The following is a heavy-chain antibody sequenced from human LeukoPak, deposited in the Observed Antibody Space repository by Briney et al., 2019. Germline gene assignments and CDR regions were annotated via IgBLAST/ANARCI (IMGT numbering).Heavy chain of an antibody. CDR3: ARNLYSSSSTDWFDP. Sequence: GASVKVSCKASGYTFTSYGISWVRQAPGQGLEWMGWISAYNGNTNYAQKLQGRVTMTTDTSTSTVYMELRSLRSDDTAVYYCARNLYSSSSTDWFDPWGQGTLVTVSS. V-gene: IGHV1-18*01. CDR1: GYTFTSYG. J-gene: IGHJ5*02. CDR2: ISAYNGNT. D-gene: IGHD6-6*01.